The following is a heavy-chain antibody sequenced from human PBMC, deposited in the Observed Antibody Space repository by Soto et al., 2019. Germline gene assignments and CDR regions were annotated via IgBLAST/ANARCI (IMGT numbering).Heavy chain of an antibody. J-gene: IGHJ6*02. V-gene: IGHV3-33*01. Sequence: PGGSLRLSCAASGFTFSSYGMHWVRQAPGKGLEWVAVIWYDGSNKYYADSVKGRFTISRDNSKNTLYLQMNSLRAEDTAVYYCARDRIGDYYYYYGMDVWGQGTTVTVSS. CDR1: GFTFSSYG. CDR3: ARDRIGDYYYYYGMDV. CDR2: IWYDGSNK. D-gene: IGHD4-17*01.